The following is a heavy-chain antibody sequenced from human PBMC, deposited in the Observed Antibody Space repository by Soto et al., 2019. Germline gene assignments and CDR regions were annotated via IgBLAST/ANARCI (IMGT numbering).Heavy chain of an antibody. J-gene: IGHJ4*02. Sequence: QVQLQESGPGLVKPSETLSLTCTVSGGSISTYYWSWIRQPPGKGLEWIGYINYNGRTNYNPSLKSRVTMSLDTSKNQFSLKLRSVTAADTAVFYCGRYAGSSWFDYWGQGTLVTVSS. V-gene: IGHV4-59*01. CDR1: GGSISTYY. CDR2: INYNGRT. CDR3: GRYAGSSWFDY. D-gene: IGHD6-13*01.